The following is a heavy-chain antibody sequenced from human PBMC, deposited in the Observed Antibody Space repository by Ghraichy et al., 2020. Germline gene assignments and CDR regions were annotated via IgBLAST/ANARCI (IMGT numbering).Heavy chain of an antibody. CDR3: AKPGGIWELFLSF. J-gene: IGHJ1*01. Sequence: GGSLRLSCAASGFTFSNYAMSWVRQAPGKGLERVSTISGVNGRKFYADSVKGRFTISRDNSKNKLYLHMNSLRAEATALCYCAKPGGIWELFLSFWGQGRLVTVSS. CDR2: ISGVNGRK. V-gene: IGHV3-23*01. D-gene: IGHD3-10*01. CDR1: GFTFSNYA.